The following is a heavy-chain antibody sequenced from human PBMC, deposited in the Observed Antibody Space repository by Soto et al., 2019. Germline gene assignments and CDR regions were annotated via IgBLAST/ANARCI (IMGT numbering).Heavy chain of an antibody. V-gene: IGHV4-39*01. CDR1: GGSISSSSYY. CDR3: ASPTYYDFWSGSPRLDP. Sequence: SETLSLTCTVSGGSISSSSYYWGWIRQPPGKGLEWIGSIYYSGSTYYNPSLKSRVTISVDTSKNQFSLKLSSVTAADTAVYYCASPTYYDFWSGSPRLDPWGQGTLVTVSS. J-gene: IGHJ5*02. D-gene: IGHD3-3*01. CDR2: IYYSGST.